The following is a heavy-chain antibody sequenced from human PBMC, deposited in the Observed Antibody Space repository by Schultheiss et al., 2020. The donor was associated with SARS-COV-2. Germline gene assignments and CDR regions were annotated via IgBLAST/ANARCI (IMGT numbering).Heavy chain of an antibody. V-gene: IGHV4-31*03. CDR3: ARGMGGYYYFDY. J-gene: IGHJ4*02. D-gene: IGHD3-22*01. CDR1: GGSISSSSYY. CDR2: IYYSGST. Sequence: SETLSLTCTVSGGSISSSSYYWSWIRQPPGKGLEWIGYIYYSGSTYYNPSLKSRVTISVDTSKNQFSLKLSSVTAADTAVYYCARGMGGYYYFDYWGQGTLVTVSS.